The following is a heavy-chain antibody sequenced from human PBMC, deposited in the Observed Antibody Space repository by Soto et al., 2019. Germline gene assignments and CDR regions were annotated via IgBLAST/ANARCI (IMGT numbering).Heavy chain of an antibody. CDR1: GYTFTSYG. CDR3: ARDGVGVSERYYGMDV. D-gene: IGHD3-16*01. Sequence: QVQLVQSGAEVKKPGASVKVSCKASGYTFTSYGISWVRQAPGQGLEWMGWISAYNGNTNYAQKLQGRVTMTTDTXTXKGYRELRSLRSDDTAVYYCARDGVGVSERYYGMDVWGQGTTVTVSS. J-gene: IGHJ6*02. CDR2: ISAYNGNT. V-gene: IGHV1-18*01.